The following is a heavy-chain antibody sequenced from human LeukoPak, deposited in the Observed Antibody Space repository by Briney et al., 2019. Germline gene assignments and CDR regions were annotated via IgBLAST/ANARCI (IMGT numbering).Heavy chain of an antibody. CDR1: GRSMSSYY. J-gene: IGHJ4*02. D-gene: IGHD5-18*01. CDR2: IYCSGST. Sequence: SETLSLTCTLSGRSMSSYYGSWIRQPPGEGLEWIGYIYCSGSTNYNPSLKSRVTISVDTSKNQFSLKLSSVTAADTAVYYCARDKRGYSYGYFDYWGQGTLVTVSS. V-gene: IGHV4-59*01. CDR3: ARDKRGYSYGYFDY.